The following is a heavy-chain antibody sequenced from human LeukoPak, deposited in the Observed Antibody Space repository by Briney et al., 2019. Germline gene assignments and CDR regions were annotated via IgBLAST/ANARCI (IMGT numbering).Heavy chain of an antibody. D-gene: IGHD2-15*01. J-gene: IGHJ2*01. V-gene: IGHV3-7*03. CDR3: ARSYCSGNKCYYDWYFDL. Sequence: GGSLRLCCAASGMTFRSHWLSWVRQVPGKGLEWVAKISQDGSRTDYVDSVRGRFTISRDNAKNSLYLQMNSLRADDTAVYYCARSYCSGNKCYYDWYFDLWGRGTQVIVSS. CDR1: GMTFRSHW. CDR2: ISQDGSRT.